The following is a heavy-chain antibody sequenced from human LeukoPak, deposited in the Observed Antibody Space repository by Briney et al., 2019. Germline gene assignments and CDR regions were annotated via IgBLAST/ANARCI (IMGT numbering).Heavy chain of an antibody. CDR3: AREADAGASIAAAGMGY. Sequence: GGSLRLSCAASGYTFSSYSMNWVRQAPGKGLEWVSSISSSSSYTYYADSVKGRFTISRDNAKNSLYLQMNSLRAEDTAVYYCAREADAGASIAAAGMGYWGQGTLVTVSS. CDR1: GYTFSSYS. J-gene: IGHJ4*02. CDR2: ISSSSSYT. V-gene: IGHV3-21*01. D-gene: IGHD6-13*01.